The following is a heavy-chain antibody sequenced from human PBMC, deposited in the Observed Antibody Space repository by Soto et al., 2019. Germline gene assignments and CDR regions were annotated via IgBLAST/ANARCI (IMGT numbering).Heavy chain of an antibody. J-gene: IGHJ6*02. Sequence: QVQLVQSGAEVKKSGASVKVSCKASRYTFISYDINWVRQATGQGLEWMGWMNPNSGNTGYAQKFQGRITMTRNTSTNTAYMELSSLRSEDTAVYHCARGQEVWWNAGPLGLHGLDVWGQGTTVTVSS. CDR3: ARGQEVWWNAGPLGLHGLDV. CDR1: RYTFISYD. D-gene: IGHD3-16*01. V-gene: IGHV1-8*01. CDR2: MNPNSGNT.